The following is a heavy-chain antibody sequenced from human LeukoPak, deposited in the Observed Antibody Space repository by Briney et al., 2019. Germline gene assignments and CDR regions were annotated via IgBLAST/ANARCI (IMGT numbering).Heavy chain of an antibody. D-gene: IGHD2-2*01. CDR3: ARVGYCSSTSCYAHFDY. CDR2: INPNRGGT. CDR1: GYTFTGYY. Sequence: GASVKVSCKASGYTFTGYYMHWVRQAPGQGLEWMGWINPNRGGTNYAQKFQGRVTMTRDTSISTAYMELSRLRSDDTAVYYCARVGYCSSTSCYAHFDYWGQGTLVTVSS. J-gene: IGHJ4*02. V-gene: IGHV1-2*02.